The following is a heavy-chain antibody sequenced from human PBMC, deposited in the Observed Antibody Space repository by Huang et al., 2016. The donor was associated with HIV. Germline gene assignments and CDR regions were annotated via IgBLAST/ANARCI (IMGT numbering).Heavy chain of an antibody. Sequence: QVQLQQSGPGLVKPSQTLSLTCAISGDSVSSNNTAWHWISQSPSRGLEWLGRTYSSSNVYNEYAVSMKGRIITNPDTSKNQFSLQLNSVTPEDTAVYYCARDPKARPWAQYYLDYWGQGTLVTVSS. J-gene: IGHJ4*02. CDR1: GDSVSSNNTA. CDR3: ARDPKARPWAQYYLDY. D-gene: IGHD6-6*01. CDR2: TYSSSNVYN. V-gene: IGHV6-1*01.